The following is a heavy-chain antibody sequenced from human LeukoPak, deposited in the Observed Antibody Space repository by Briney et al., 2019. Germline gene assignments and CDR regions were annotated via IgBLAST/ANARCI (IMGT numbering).Heavy chain of an antibody. J-gene: IGHJ4*02. D-gene: IGHD2-2*01. CDR2: ISSSSSYI. CDR1: GFTFSSYS. V-gene: IGHV3-21*01. Sequence: GGSLRLSCAASGFTFSSYSMNWVRRAPGKGLEWVSSISSSSSYIYYADSVKGRFTISRDNAKNSLYLQMNSLRAEDTAVYYCAREYCSSTSCYYFDYWGQGTLVTVSS. CDR3: AREYCSSTSCYYFDY.